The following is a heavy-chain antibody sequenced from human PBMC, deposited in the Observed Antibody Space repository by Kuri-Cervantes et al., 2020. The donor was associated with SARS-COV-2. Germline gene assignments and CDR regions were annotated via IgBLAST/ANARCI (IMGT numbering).Heavy chain of an antibody. D-gene: IGHD2-21*01. CDR1: GFTFSSYS. Sequence: GESLKISCAASGFTFSSYSMNWVRQAPGKGLEWVSYISSSSSTIYYADSVKGRFTISRDNAKNSLYLQMNSLRAEDTAIYYCVRDRVGVHDSWGQGTLVTVSS. CDR2: ISSSSSTI. V-gene: IGHV3-48*01. J-gene: IGHJ4*02. CDR3: VRDRVGVHDS.